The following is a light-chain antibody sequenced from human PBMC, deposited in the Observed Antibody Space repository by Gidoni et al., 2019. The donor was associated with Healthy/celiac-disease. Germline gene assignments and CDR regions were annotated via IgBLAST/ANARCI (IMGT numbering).Light chain of an antibody. CDR2: DAS. V-gene: IGKV1-13*02. J-gene: IGKJ4*01. CDR3: QQFNSYPLT. Sequence: AIQLTQSPSSLSASVGDRGTITCRASQGISSALAWYQQKPGKAPKLLIYDASSLESGVPSRFRGSGSGTDFTLTISSLQPEDFATYYCQQFNSYPLTFXGXTKVEIK. CDR1: QGISSA.